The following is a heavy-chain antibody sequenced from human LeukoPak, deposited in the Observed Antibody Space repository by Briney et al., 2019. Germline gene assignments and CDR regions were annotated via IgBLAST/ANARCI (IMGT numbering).Heavy chain of an antibody. Sequence: GGSLRLSCTASGFTFSSYAMNWVRQAPGKGLEWVSGVSGSGGGTYYAGSVKGRFTISRDNSKNTLNLQMNSLRAEDTAVYYCAKGHIESGGYYYFDYWGQGTLVTVSS. CDR3: AKGHIESGGYYYFDY. D-gene: IGHD3-22*01. CDR1: GFTFSSYA. V-gene: IGHV3-23*01. CDR2: VSGSGGGT. J-gene: IGHJ4*02.